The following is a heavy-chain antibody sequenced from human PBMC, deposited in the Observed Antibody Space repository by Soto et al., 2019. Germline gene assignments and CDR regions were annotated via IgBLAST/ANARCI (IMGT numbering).Heavy chain of an antibody. J-gene: IGHJ6*03. CDR1: GFTFSSCA. D-gene: IGHD6-19*01. CDR3: AKDLYSSCWYDMDV. Sequence: EVQLLESGGGLVQPGGSLRLSCSASGFTFSSCAMTWVRQAPGEGLEWVSAITGGGESTYYADSVRGRFTISRDNSKNTLYLQMNSLRAEDTALYYCAKDLYSSCWYDMDVWGKGATVTVSS. CDR2: ITGGGEST. V-gene: IGHV3-23*01.